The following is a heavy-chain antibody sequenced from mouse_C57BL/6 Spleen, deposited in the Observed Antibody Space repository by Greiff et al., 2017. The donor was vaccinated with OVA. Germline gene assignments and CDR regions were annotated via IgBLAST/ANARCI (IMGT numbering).Heavy chain of an antibody. CDR3: ARSFYDYDVWFAY. CDR1: GFTFTDYY. D-gene: IGHD2-4*01. Sequence: EVNLVESGGGLVQPGGSLSLSCAASGFTFTDYYMSWVRQPPGKALEWLGFIRNKANGYTTEYSASVKGRFTISRDNSQSILYLQMNALRAEDSATYYCARSFYDYDVWFAYWGQGTLVTVSA. J-gene: IGHJ3*01. CDR2: IRNKANGYTT. V-gene: IGHV7-3*01.